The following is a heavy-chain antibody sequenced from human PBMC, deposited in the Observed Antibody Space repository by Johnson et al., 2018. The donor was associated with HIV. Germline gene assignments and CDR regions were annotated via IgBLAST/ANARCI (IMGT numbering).Heavy chain of an antibody. D-gene: IGHD3-22*01. Sequence: QVQLVESGGGVVRPGGSLRLSCAASRFTFSTYGMHWVRQAPGKGLDWVAFIQYDANNKYYADSVKGRFTISRDNSKNTLFLQMNSLRAEDTAVYYCVRRFYDSSAFDIWGQGTLVTVSS. CDR1: RFTFSTYG. CDR3: VRRFYDSSAFDI. CDR2: IQYDANNK. V-gene: IGHV3-30*02. J-gene: IGHJ3*02.